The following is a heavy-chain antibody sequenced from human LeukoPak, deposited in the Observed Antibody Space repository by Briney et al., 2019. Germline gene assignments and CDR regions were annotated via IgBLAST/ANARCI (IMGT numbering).Heavy chain of an antibody. J-gene: IGHJ4*02. V-gene: IGHV1-8*03. D-gene: IGHD1-26*01. Sequence: ASVKVSCKASGYTFINYDINWVRQATGQGLEWMGWMNPNSGNTGYAQKFQGRVTITRNTPISTAYMELSSLTSEDTAVYYCARSGLGGISGSYLYYWGQGTLVTVSS. CDR2: MNPNSGNT. CDR3: ARSGLGGISGSYLYY. CDR1: GYTFINYD.